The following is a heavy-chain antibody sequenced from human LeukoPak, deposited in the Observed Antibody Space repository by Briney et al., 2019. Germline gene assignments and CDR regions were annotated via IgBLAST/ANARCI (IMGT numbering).Heavy chain of an antibody. Sequence: GRSLRLSCAASGFTFSSYGMHWVRQAPGKGLEWVAVIWYDGSNKYYADSVKGRFTISRDNSKNTLYLQMNSLRDEDTAVYYCAKRMGPSIAATDLDYWGQGTLVTVSS. CDR3: AKRMGPSIAATDLDY. J-gene: IGHJ4*02. CDR1: GFTFSSYG. D-gene: IGHD6-13*01. V-gene: IGHV3-33*06. CDR2: IWYDGSNK.